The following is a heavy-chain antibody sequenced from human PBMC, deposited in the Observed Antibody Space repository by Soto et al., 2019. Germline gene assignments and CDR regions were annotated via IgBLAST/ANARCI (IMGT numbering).Heavy chain of an antibody. V-gene: IGHV4-31*11. CDR2: IYYSGST. D-gene: IGHD5-18*01. Sequence: SETLSLTCAVYGGSFSGYYWSWIRQHPGKGLEWIGYIYYSGSTYYNPSLKSRVTISVDTSKNQFSLKLSSVTAADTAVYYCARDTRDTAMVRKAFDIWGQGTMVTVSS. CDR1: GGSFSGYY. J-gene: IGHJ3*02. CDR3: ARDTRDTAMVRKAFDI.